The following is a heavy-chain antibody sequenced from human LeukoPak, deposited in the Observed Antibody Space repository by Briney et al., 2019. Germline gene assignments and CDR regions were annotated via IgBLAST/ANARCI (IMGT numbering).Heavy chain of an antibody. Sequence: SETLSLTCAVHGGSFSGYYWSWIRQPPGKGLEWIGEINHSGSTNYNPSLKSRVTISVDTSKNQFSLKLSSVTAADTAVYYCARLMGPHTYYYYYYMDVWGKGTTVTISS. D-gene: IGHD2-21*01. CDR2: INHSGST. J-gene: IGHJ6*03. V-gene: IGHV4-34*01. CDR1: GGSFSGYY. CDR3: ARLMGPHTYYYYYYMDV.